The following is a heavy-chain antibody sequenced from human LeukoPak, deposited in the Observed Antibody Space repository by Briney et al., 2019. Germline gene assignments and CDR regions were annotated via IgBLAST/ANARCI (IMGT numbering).Heavy chain of an antibody. J-gene: IGHJ4*02. V-gene: IGHV4-59*01. CDR3: ARNGRYYDILTGYPTSGYFDY. CDR1: GGSIRSYY. CDR2: IYYSGST. Sequence: SETLSLTCTVSGGSIRSYYWSWIRQPPGKGLEWIGYIYYSGSTNYRPSLKSRVTISVDTSKNQFSLKLSSVTAADTAVYYCARNGRYYDILTGYPTSGYFDYWGQGTLITVSS. D-gene: IGHD3-9*01.